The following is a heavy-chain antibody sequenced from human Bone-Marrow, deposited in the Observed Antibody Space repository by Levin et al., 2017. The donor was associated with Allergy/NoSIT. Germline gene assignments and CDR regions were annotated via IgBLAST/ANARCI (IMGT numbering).Heavy chain of an antibody. CDR3: ASGGIYFGSGFEY. Sequence: GESLKISCAASGFTSGSNFDDYGMSWVRQVPGKGLEWISGINWNGGNTGYADSVKGRFTISRDNAKNSLFLEMNSLRGDDTAFYYCASGGIYFGSGFEYWGQGILVIVSS. CDR2: INWNGGNT. CDR1: GFTSGSNFDDYG. J-gene: IGHJ4*02. V-gene: IGHV3-20*04. D-gene: IGHD3-10*01.